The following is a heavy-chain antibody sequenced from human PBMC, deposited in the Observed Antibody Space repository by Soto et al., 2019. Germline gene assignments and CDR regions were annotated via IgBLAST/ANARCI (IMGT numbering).Heavy chain of an antibody. CDR1: GGTFSSYA. Sequence: QVQLVQYGAEVKKPGSSVKVSCKASGGTFSSYAISWVRQAPGQGLEWMGGIIPIFGTANYAQKFQGRVTITADESTSTAYMELSSLRSEDTAVYYCARHCSSTSCRYYYYYGMDVWGQGTTVTVSS. CDR3: ARHCSSTSCRYYYYYGMDV. V-gene: IGHV1-69*01. CDR2: IIPIFGTA. J-gene: IGHJ6*02. D-gene: IGHD2-2*01.